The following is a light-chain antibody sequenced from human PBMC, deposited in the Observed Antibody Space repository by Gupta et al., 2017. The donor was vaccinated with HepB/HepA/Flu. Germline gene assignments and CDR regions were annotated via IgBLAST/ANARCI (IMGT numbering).Light chain of an antibody. CDR3: QQYYNTPST. J-gene: IGKJ1*01. V-gene: IGKV4-1*01. CDR2: WAS. CDR1: QSVLFSSNNKNY. Sequence: DIVMTQSPDSLAGSLGERATINCKSSQSVLFSSNNKNYLAWYQQKPGQPPKLLVYWASTRQSGLPDRFSGSGSGTDFTLTISSLQAEDVAVYYCQQYYNTPSTFGHGTKVEIK.